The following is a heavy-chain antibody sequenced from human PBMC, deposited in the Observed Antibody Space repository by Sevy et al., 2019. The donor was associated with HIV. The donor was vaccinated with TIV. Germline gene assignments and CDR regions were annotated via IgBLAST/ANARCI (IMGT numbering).Heavy chain of an antibody. CDR3: ARGSPYYYGSGSSDWFDP. CDR2: ISSSSSYI. D-gene: IGHD3-10*01. V-gene: IGHV3-21*01. Sequence: GGSLRLSCAASGFTFSSYSMNWVRQAPGKGLEWVSSISSSSSYIYYVDSVKGRFTISRDNAKNSLYLQMNSLRAEDTAVYYCARGSPYYYGSGSSDWFDPWGQGTLVTVSS. CDR1: GFTFSSYS. J-gene: IGHJ5*02.